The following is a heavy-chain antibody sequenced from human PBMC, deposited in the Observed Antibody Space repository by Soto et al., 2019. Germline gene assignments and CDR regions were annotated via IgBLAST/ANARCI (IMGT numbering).Heavy chain of an antibody. J-gene: IGHJ4*02. Sequence: QVQLQESGPGLMKPSETLSLTCTVSGGSISSYYWSWIRQPPGKGLEWIGYIYYSGSTNYKPSLKSRVTISVATSKNQFSLKLSSVTAADTAGYYCARHVSPGDIALDYWGQGTLVTVSS. CDR2: IYYSGST. D-gene: IGHD5-12*01. CDR1: GGSISSYY. CDR3: ARHVSPGDIALDY. V-gene: IGHV4-59*08.